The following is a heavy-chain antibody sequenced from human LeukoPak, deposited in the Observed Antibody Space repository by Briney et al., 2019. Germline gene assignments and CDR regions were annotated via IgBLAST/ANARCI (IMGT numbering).Heavy chain of an antibody. Sequence: PSETLSLTCTVSGGSISSYYWSWIRQPPGKGLEWIGYIYYSGSTNYNPSLKSRVTISVDTSKNQFSLKLSSVTAADTAVYYCARDQYYDILTGWYYYMDVWGKGTTVTVSS. V-gene: IGHV4-59*01. CDR2: IYYSGST. D-gene: IGHD3-9*01. CDR1: GGSISSYY. CDR3: ARDQYYDILTGWYYYMDV. J-gene: IGHJ6*03.